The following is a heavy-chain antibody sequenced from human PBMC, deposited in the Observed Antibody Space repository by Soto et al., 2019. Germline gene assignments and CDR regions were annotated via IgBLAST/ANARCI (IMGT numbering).Heavy chain of an antibody. Sequence: GGSLRLSCAASGFIFTSCAMSWVRQAPGKGLEWVSAISDSGVKTYYAGSVKGRFTISRDNSKNTLYLQMNSLRAEDTAIYYCAKGIKWELPFDYWGQGTLVTVSS. V-gene: IGHV3-23*01. J-gene: IGHJ4*02. CDR2: ISDSGVKT. D-gene: IGHD1-7*01. CDR1: GFIFTSCA. CDR3: AKGIKWELPFDY.